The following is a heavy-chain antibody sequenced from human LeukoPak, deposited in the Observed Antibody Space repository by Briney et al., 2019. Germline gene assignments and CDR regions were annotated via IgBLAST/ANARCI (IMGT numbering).Heavy chain of an antibody. D-gene: IGHD3-22*01. J-gene: IGHJ3*02. CDR1: GFTFSSYA. V-gene: IGHV3-23*01. CDR3: AKAQRDYYDSSGYPDAFDI. CDR2: ISGSGGST. Sequence: GGSLRLSCAASGFTFSSYAMSWVRQAPGKGLEWVSAISGSGGSTYYADSVKGRFTISRDNSKNTLYLQMNSLRAEDTAVYYCAKAQRDYYDSSGYPDAFDIWGQGTMVTVSS.